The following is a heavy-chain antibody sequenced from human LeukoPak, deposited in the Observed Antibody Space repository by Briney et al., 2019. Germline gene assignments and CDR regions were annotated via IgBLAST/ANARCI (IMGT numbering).Heavy chain of an antibody. Sequence: SETLSLTCAVYGGSFSGYYWSWIRQPPGKGLEWIGEINHSGSTNYNPSLKSRVTISVDTSKNQFSLKLSSVTAADTAVYYCARHGRIAAAGTIYYYYYMDVWGKGTTVTIPS. CDR3: ARHGRIAAAGTIYYYYYMDV. D-gene: IGHD6-13*01. J-gene: IGHJ6*03. CDR1: GGSFSGYY. V-gene: IGHV4-34*01. CDR2: INHSGST.